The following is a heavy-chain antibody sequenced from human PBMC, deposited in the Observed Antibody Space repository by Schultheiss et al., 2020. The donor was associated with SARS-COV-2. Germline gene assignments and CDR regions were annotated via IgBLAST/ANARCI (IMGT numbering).Heavy chain of an antibody. CDR1: GGSISSGGYY. CDR3: AKGYTGLDP. Sequence: SETLSLTCAVSGGSISSGGYYWSWIRQPPGKGLEWIGEINHSGSTNYNPSLKSRVTISVDTSKNQFSLKLSSVTAADTAVYYCAKGYTGLDPWGQGTLVTVSS. J-gene: IGHJ5*02. V-gene: IGHV4-34*01. CDR2: INHSGST. D-gene: IGHD3-10*01.